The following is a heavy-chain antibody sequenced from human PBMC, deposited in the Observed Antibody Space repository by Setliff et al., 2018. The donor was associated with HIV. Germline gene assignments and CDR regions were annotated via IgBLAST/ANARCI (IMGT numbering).Heavy chain of an antibody. Sequence: SETLSLTCTVSGYSISSRYYWGWIRQPPGKGLEWIGEINHDRTTNYNPSLKSRVTISVDTSNNQISLRLSSVTAADTAMYYCVRDDYGYNGKGFDYWGPGTLVTVSS. CDR3: VRDDYGYNGKGFDY. V-gene: IGHV4-38-2*02. J-gene: IGHJ4*02. CDR2: INHDRTT. D-gene: IGHD4-17*01. CDR1: GYSISSRYY.